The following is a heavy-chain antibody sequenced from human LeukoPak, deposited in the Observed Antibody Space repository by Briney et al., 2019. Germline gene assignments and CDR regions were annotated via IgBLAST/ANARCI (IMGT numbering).Heavy chain of an antibody. V-gene: IGHV3-48*04. Sequence: PGGSLRLPCAASGFIFSSYSMNWVRQAPGKGLEWVSYISSSSSTIYYADSVKGRFTISRDNAKNSLYLQMNSLRAEDTAVYYCSISEGTRAAIVPLDIWGQGRMVTVSS. CDR2: ISSSSSTI. CDR1: GFIFSSYS. J-gene: IGHJ3*02. CDR3: SISEGTRAAIVPLDI. D-gene: IGHD2-2*01.